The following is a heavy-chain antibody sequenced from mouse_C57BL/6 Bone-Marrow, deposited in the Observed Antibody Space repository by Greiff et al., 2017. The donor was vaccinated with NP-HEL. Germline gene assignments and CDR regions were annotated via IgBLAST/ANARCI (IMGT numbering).Heavy chain of an antibody. CDR1: GYTFTSYW. Sequence: QVQLQQPGAELVKPGASVKLSCKASGYTFTSYWMHWVKQRPGQGLEWIGMIHPNSGSTNYNEKFKSKATLTVDKSSSTAYMQLSSLTSEDSAVYYCAIEGVRWSLRVFDYWGQGTTLTVSS. J-gene: IGHJ2*01. D-gene: IGHD6-2*01. CDR3: AIEGVRWSLRVFDY. CDR2: IHPNSGST. V-gene: IGHV1-64*01.